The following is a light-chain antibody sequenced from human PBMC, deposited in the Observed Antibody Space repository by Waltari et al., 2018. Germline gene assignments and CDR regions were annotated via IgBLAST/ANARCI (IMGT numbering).Light chain of an antibody. CDR2: GNS. CDR1: SSNIGAGYA. V-gene: IGLV1-40*01. CDR3: QSYDSSLSGVV. Sequence: QSVLTQSPSVSGAPGQRVTISCTGSSSNIGAGYAVHWYQQLPGTAPKLLIYGNSNRPSGVPDRFSGSKSGTSASLAITGLQAEDEADYYCQSYDSSLSGVVFGGGTKLTVL. J-gene: IGLJ2*01.